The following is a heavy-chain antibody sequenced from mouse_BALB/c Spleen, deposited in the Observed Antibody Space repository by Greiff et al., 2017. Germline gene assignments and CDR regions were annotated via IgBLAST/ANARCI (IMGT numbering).Heavy chain of an antibody. CDR1: GFTFSSFG. J-gene: IGHJ2*01. CDR2: ISSGSSTI. V-gene: IGHV5-17*02. Sequence: EVHLVESGGGLVQPGGSRKLSCAASGFTFSSFGMHWVRQAPEKGLEWVAYISSGSSTIYYADTVKGRFTISRDNPKNTLFLQMTSLRSEDTAMYYCAREFSTSYFDYWGQGTTLTVSS. CDR3: AREFSTSYFDY. D-gene: IGHD5-1*01.